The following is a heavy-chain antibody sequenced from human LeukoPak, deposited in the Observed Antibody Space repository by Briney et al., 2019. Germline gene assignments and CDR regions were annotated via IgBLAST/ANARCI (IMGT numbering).Heavy chain of an antibody. J-gene: IGHJ4*02. D-gene: IGHD3-9*01. CDR3: ARELDWAPIDY. V-gene: IGHV4-4*07. Sequence: PSETLSLTCSVSGGSIRSYYWSWIRQPAGKGLEWIGRVYTSGSTNYNPSLKSRVTMSVDTSKNQFSLKLSSVTAADTAMYYCARELDWAPIDYWGQGTLVTVSS. CDR2: VYTSGST. CDR1: GGSIRSYY.